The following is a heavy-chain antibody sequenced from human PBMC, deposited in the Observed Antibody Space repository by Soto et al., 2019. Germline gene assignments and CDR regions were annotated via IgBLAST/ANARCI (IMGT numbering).Heavy chain of an antibody. J-gene: IGHJ6*02. CDR1: GGTFSSYA. D-gene: IGHD3-3*01. Sequence: SVKVSCKASGGTFSSYAISWVRQAPGQGLEWMGGIIPIFGTANYAQKFQGRVTITADESTSTAYMELSSLRSEDTAVYYCARESYDFWSGYHQRYYYGMDVWGQGTTVTVSS. CDR2: IIPIFGTA. CDR3: ARESYDFWSGYHQRYYYGMDV. V-gene: IGHV1-69*13.